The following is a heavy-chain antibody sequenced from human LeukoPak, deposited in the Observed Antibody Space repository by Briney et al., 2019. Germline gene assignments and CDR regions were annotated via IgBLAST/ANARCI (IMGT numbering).Heavy chain of an antibody. CDR1: GYTFTSYD. J-gene: IGHJ5*02. Sequence: GASVKVSCKASGYTFTSYDINWVRQAPGQGLEWMGIINPSGGSTSYAQKFQGRVTMTRDTSTSTVYMELSSLRSEDTAVYYCARDPYYYDSSGYYFPTNWFDPWGQGTLVTVSS. V-gene: IGHV1-46*01. CDR2: INPSGGST. D-gene: IGHD3-22*01. CDR3: ARDPYYYDSSGYYFPTNWFDP.